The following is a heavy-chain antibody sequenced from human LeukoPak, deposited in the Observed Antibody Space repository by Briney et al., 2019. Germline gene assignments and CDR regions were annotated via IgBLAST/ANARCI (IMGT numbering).Heavy chain of an antibody. CDR2: IGIRGDT. V-gene: IGHV3-13*01. J-gene: IGHJ4*02. CDR3: ARGGIQVSGIDEFDY. D-gene: IGHD6-19*01. Sequence: GGSLGLSCAASGFTFIDYDMHWVRQVIGKGLEWVSAIGIRGDTHYSGSVKGRFTISRENAESSLYLQMNSLRAEDTAVYYCARGGIQVSGIDEFDYWGQGTLVTVSS. CDR1: GFTFIDYD.